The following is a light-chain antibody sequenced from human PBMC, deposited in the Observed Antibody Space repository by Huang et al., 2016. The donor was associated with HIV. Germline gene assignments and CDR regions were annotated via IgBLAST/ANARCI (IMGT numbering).Light chain of an antibody. CDR2: AAS. J-gene: IGKJ4*01. CDR3: QQSYSTPLT. CDR1: QTISAH. Sequence: DIQMTQSPSSLSASVEDRVTITCRASQTISAHLNWYQQKPGKAPKLRIHAASSWQSGVPSRFSGGGSGTDFTLTISSLQPEDFATYYCQQSYSTPLTFGGGTKVEIK. V-gene: IGKV1-39*01.